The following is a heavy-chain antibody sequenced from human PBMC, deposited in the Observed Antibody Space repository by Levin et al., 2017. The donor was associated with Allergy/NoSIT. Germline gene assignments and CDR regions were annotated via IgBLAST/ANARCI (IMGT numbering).Heavy chain of an antibody. J-gene: IGHJ4*02. CDR2: LSQDGTTK. Sequence: HAGGSLRLSCTASGYIFSNYWMTWVRQAPGKGLEWVASLSQDGTTKYYLDSVKGRFTISRDNAKSSVYLQMNNLRAEDTAVYFCASSLEVRVGYWGQGTLVTVSS. CDR3: ASSLEVRVGY. D-gene: IGHD1-26*01. CDR1: GYIFSNYW. V-gene: IGHV3-7*01.